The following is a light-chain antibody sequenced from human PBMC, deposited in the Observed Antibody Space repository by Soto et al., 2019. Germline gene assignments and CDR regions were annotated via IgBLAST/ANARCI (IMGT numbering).Light chain of an antibody. CDR1: QSVSNRY. CDR3: QQYGSSPRT. J-gene: IGKJ1*01. Sequence: EIVLTQSPGTLSLSPGERATLSCRASQSVSNRYLAWYQQKPGQAPRLLIYGASSRATGIPDRFSGSGSGTDFTLTITRLEPEEFAVYYCQQYGSSPRTFGQGTKVEIK. V-gene: IGKV3-20*01. CDR2: GAS.